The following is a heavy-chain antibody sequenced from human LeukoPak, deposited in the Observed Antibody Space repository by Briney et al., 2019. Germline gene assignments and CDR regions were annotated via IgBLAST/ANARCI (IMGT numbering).Heavy chain of an antibody. J-gene: IGHJ4*02. Sequence: GASVKVSCKASGYTFTSYGISWVRQAPGQGLEWMGWISAYNGNTNYVQKLQGRVTMTTDKYTSTAYKELRSLRSDDTAVYYCARTEYYYDSSGYYLLDYWGQGTLVTVSS. CDR3: ARTEYYYDSSGYYLLDY. V-gene: IGHV1-18*01. CDR2: ISAYNGNT. CDR1: GYTFTSYG. D-gene: IGHD3-22*01.